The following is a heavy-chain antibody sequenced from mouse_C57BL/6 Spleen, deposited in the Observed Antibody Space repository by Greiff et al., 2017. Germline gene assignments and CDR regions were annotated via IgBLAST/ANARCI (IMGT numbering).Heavy chain of an antibody. J-gene: IGHJ3*01. V-gene: IGHV1-64*01. CDR2: IHPNSGST. CDR1: GYTFTSYW. CDR3: ARRLITTVVAPY. D-gene: IGHD1-1*01. Sequence: VQLQQPGAELVKPGASVKLSCKASGYTFTSYWMHWVKQRPGQGLGWIGMIHPNSGSTNYNEKFKSKATLTVDKSSSTAYMQLSSLTSEDSAVYYCARRLITTVVAPYWGQGTLVTVSA.